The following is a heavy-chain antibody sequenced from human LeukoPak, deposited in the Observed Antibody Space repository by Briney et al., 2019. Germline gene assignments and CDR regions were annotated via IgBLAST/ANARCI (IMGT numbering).Heavy chain of an antibody. CDR2: IYYSGST. V-gene: IGHV4-39*07. CDR3: VRDLKGYGSSRTQYFQH. D-gene: IGHD6-13*01. Sequence: PSETLSLTCTVSGGSISGRSYYWGWIRQPPGKGQEWIGTIYYSGSTYYNPSLKSRVNISVDTSKNQFSLRLSSVTAADTAVYYCVRDLKGYGSSRTQYFQHWGQGTLVTVSS. CDR1: GGSISGRSYY. J-gene: IGHJ1*01.